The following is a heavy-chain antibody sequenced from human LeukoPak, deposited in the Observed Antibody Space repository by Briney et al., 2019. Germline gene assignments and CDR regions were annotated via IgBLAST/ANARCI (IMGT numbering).Heavy chain of an antibody. CDR1: GYTLSGYG. V-gene: IGHV1-18*01. D-gene: IGHD2-8*01. Sequence: GASVNVSCKASGYTLSGYGISWLRQAPGQGLEWVGWITTYNGDKKYSEKFQGRITMTTDTSTSTYYMELRSLRSDDTAIYYCARDCSNGACYPRDYWGQGTLVFVST. J-gene: IGHJ4*02. CDR2: ITTYNGDK. CDR3: ARDCSNGACYPRDY.